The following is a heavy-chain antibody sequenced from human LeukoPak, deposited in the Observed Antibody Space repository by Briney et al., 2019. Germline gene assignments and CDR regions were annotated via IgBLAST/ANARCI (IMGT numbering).Heavy chain of an antibody. V-gene: IGHV1-18*01. J-gene: IGHJ4*02. CDR3: ARDSQHQLPLGFDY. CDR2: ISAYNGNT. D-gene: IGHD2-2*01. CDR1: GYTFTSYG. Sequence: ASVKVSCKASGYTFTSYGISWVRQAPGRGLEWMGWISAYNGNTNYAQKLQGRVTMTTDTSTSTAYMELRSLRSDDTAVYYCARDSQHQLPLGFDYWGQGTLVTVSS.